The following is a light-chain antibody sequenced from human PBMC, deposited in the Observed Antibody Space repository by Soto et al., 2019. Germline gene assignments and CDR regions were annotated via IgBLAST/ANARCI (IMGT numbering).Light chain of an antibody. J-gene: IGKJ1*01. CDR1: QGISNH. V-gene: IGKV1-27*01. CDR3: QKYNSAPWT. Sequence: DIQMTQSPSSLSASVGDRVTITCRASQGISNHLAWYQQQPGKVPKLLIHVASTLQSGVPSRFSGSGSGTDFTLTISSRQPEDVATYYCQKYNSAPWTFGQGTKVEIK. CDR2: VAS.